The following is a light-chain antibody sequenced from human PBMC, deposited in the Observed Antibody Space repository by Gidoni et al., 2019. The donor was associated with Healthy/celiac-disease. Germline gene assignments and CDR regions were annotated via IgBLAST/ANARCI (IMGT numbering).Light chain of an antibody. CDR1: SSYVGGYNY. V-gene: IGLV2-14*01. CDR3: SSYTSSSTLGV. J-gene: IGLJ2*01. CDR2: EVS. Sequence: QSALTQPAAVSGSPGQSITISRPGTSSYVGGYNYVSWYQPPPGKTPKLMIYEVSNRPSGGSNRFSGSKSCNTASLTISGLQAEDEADYYCSSYTSSSTLGVFGGGTKLTVL.